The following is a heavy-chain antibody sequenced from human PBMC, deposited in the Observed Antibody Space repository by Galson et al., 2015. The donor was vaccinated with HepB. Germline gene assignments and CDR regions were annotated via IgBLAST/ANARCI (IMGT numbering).Heavy chain of an antibody. V-gene: IGHV3-74*01. Sequence: SLRLSCAASGFAFSGYWMHWVRQVPGKGLVWVSRINDDGSSTAYADSVKGRFTISRDNAKNTLFLHMNSLRVEDTGVYYCARSRVARTVAGTFDSWGQGTQVTVSS. CDR1: GFAFSGYW. CDR2: INDDGSST. D-gene: IGHD6-19*01. CDR3: ARSRVARTVAGTFDS. J-gene: IGHJ4*02.